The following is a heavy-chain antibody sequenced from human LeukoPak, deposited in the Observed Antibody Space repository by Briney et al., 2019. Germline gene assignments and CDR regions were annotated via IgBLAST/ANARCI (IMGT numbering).Heavy chain of an antibody. CDR1: GFTFSSYA. CDR3: AKAPRVRVYFDY. V-gene: IGHV3-23*01. D-gene: IGHD1-1*01. CDR2: ISGSGGST. J-gene: IGHJ4*02. Sequence: GGSLRLSCAASGFTFSSYAVSWVLQAPGKGLEWVSAISGSGGSTYYADSVKGRFTISRDNSKNTLYLQMNSLRAEDTAAYYCAKAPRVRVYFDYWGQGTLVTVSS.